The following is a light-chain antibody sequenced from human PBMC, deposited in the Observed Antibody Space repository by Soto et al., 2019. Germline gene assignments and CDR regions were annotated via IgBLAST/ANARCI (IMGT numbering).Light chain of an antibody. CDR2: AAS. CDR3: QQSFSTLMWT. V-gene: IGKV1-39*01. J-gene: IGKJ1*01. Sequence: DIQMTQSPSSLSASVGDRVTITCRASQSINSYLNWYQQQPGKAPKLLIYAASSLQSGVPSRFSGSGSGTDFTLTISSLQPEDFATYYCQQSFSTLMWTFGQGTKVEIK. CDR1: QSINSY.